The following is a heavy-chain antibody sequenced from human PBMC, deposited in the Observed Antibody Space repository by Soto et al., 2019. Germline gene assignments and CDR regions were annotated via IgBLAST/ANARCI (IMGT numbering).Heavy chain of an antibody. J-gene: IGHJ4*02. CDR2: ITWDGGST. CDR3: AKDARESGSKTNNYFDY. Sequence: PGGSLRLSCAASGFSVDHFPMHWVRQPPGRGLEWVSLITWDGGSTYYADSVKGRFTLSRDNSKNSLYLQMNSLRVEDTALYYCAKDARESGSKTNNYFDYWGQGPLMPVYS. D-gene: IGHD1-26*01. CDR1: GFSVDHFP. V-gene: IGHV3-43D*04.